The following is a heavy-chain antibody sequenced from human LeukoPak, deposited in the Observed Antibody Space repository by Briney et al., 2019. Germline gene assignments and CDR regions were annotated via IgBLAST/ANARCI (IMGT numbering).Heavy chain of an antibody. CDR1: GFSFSSYW. CDR3: VGEAPGY. Sequence: PGGTLRLSCAASGFSFSSYWMTWIRQSTEKGLEWVAHIKEDGTVKYYVDSVKGRFTISRDNAKNSVYVQMNDVRVEDTAVYYCVGEAPGYWGQGALVTVSS. D-gene: IGHD2-2*01. CDR2: IKEDGTVK. J-gene: IGHJ4*02. V-gene: IGHV3-7*01.